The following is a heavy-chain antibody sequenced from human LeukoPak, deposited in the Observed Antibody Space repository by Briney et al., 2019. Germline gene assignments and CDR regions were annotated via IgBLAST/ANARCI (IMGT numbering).Heavy chain of an antibody. CDR2: ISAYNGNT. Sequence: ASVKVSCKASGYTFTSYGISWVRQAPGQGLEWKGWISAYNGNTNYAQKLQGRVTMTTDTSTSTAYMELRSLRSDDTAVYYCARDAHFVTGIAVAGTSDYWGQGTLVTVSS. CDR1: GYTFTSYG. V-gene: IGHV1-18*01. J-gene: IGHJ4*02. CDR3: ARDAHFVTGIAVAGTSDY. D-gene: IGHD6-19*01.